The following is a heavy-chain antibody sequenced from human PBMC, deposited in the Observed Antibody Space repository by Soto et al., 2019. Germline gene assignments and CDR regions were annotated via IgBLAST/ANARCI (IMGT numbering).Heavy chain of an antibody. CDR2: IWYDGSNK. D-gene: IGHD3-3*01. J-gene: IGHJ4*02. V-gene: IGHV3-33*01. CDR3: ARAANYDFWSGYLTLDY. CDR1: GFTFSSYG. Sequence: HPGGSLRLSCAASGFTFSSYGMHWVRQAPGKGLEWVAVIWYDGSNKYYADSVKGRFTISRDNSKNTLYLQMNSLRAEDTAVYYCARAANYDFWSGYLTLDYWGQGTLVTVSS.